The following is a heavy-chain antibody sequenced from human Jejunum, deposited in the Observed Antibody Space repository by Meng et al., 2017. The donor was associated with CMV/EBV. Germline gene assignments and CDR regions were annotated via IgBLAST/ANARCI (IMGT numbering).Heavy chain of an antibody. CDR1: GFSPSTSGEG. D-gene: IGHD1-26*01. J-gene: IGHJ4*02. V-gene: IGHV2-5*02. CDR2: IYRGDDK. CDR3: AHFVGGYYPSRPDY. Sequence: LKESRPALVKPTPTFTLTCSFSGFSPSTSGEGVGWIRQPPGKALEWLALIYRGDDKRYSPSLNSRLTIAKDTSKNEVVLTLTNMGPIDTGTYYCAHFVGGYYPSRPDYWGQGTLVTVSS.